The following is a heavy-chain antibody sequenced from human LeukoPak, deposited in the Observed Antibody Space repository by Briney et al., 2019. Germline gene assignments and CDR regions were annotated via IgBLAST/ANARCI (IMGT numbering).Heavy chain of an antibody. J-gene: IGHJ4*02. Sequence: PGGSLRLSCAASGFTFSSYAMHWVRQAPGKGLEWVAVISYDGSNKYYADSVKGRFTISRDNSKNTLYLQMNSLRAEDTAVYYCARGEIAARPNDYWGQGTLVTVSS. CDR1: GFTFSSYA. V-gene: IGHV3-30*01. D-gene: IGHD6-6*01. CDR2: ISYDGSNK. CDR3: ARGEIAARPNDY.